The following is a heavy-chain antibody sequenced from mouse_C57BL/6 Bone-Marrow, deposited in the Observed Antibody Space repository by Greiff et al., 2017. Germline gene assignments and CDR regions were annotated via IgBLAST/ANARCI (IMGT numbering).Heavy chain of an antibody. J-gene: IGHJ1*03. D-gene: IGHD2-1*01. CDR1: GFSLSTSNMG. V-gene: IGHV8-5*01. Sequence: QVTLKVSGPGILQPSQTLSLTCSFSGFSLSTSNMGIGWIRQPPGKGLEWMAHIWWNDDKYYNPSLKSRLTLSKDTSNTQLYLKITSVETADTATYYWAHIAGLPHWYIDVWGTGTTVTVSS. CDR2: IWWNDDK. CDR3: AHIAGLPHWYIDV.